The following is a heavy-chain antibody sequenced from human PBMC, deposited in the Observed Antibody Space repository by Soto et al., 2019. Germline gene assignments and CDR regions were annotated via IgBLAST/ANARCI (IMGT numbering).Heavy chain of an antibody. Sequence: QVQLQESGPGLVKPSQTLSLTCTVSGGSISSGGYYWSWIRQHPGKGLEWIGYIYYSGSTYYNPSLKSRVTISVDTSKNQFSLKVRSVTAADTAVDYWARDLIFGVVTPTGPWGQGTLVTVSS. CDR2: IYYSGST. V-gene: IGHV4-31*03. CDR3: ARDLIFGVVTPTGP. J-gene: IGHJ5*02. CDR1: GGSISSGGYY. D-gene: IGHD3-3*01.